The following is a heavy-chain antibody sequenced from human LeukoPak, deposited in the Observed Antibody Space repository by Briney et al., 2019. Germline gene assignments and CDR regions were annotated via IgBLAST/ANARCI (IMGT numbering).Heavy chain of an antibody. Sequence: GRSLRLSRAASRFVLRRFSMIWVPEAPGKGLECVVPITRTSNHKNHADASKGGSPISRDNDENRLHLQVSSLRAQPTPLNYLATRVTADSYDAFDIWGQGTMVTVSS. J-gene: IGHJ3*02. CDR2: ITRTSNHK. CDR1: RFVLRRFS. V-gene: IGHV3-21*06. CDR3: ATRVTADSYDAFDI. D-gene: IGHD2-21*02.